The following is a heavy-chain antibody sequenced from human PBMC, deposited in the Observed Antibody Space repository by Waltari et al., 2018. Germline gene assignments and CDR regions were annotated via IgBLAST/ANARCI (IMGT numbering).Heavy chain of an antibody. V-gene: IGHV1-69*05. Sequence: QVQLVHSGAEVTKPGSSLTVSCKASGVPFSSYAISWVRQAPGQGLEWMGGIIPSFGTANYEQKFQGRVTMTTDESTSTAYMELSSLRSEDTAVYYCARGGCSGGSCYPFDYWGQGTLVTVSS. D-gene: IGHD2-15*01. CDR3: ARGGCSGGSCYPFDY. CDR1: GVPFSSYA. CDR2: IIPSFGTA. J-gene: IGHJ4*02.